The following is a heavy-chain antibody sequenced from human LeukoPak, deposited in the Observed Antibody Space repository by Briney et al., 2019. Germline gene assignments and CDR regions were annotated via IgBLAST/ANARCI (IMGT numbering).Heavy chain of an antibody. CDR3: ARGFSAYYYDSSGPLTDY. J-gene: IGHJ4*02. Sequence: AESLRLSCAASGFTLSSYSMNWVRQPPGKGLEWVSSISSSSSYIYYADSVNGRFTISRDNAKNSLYLLMNSLRAEDTAVYYCARGFSAYYYDSSGPLTDYWGQGTLVTVSS. D-gene: IGHD3-22*01. V-gene: IGHV3-21*01. CDR1: GFTLSSYS. CDR2: ISSSSSYI.